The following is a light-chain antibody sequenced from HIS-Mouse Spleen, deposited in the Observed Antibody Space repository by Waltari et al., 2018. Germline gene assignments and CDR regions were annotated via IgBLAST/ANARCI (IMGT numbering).Light chain of an antibody. V-gene: IGKV3-20*01. CDR3: QQYGSSLRIT. CDR1: QSVSSSY. Sequence: TQSPGTLSLSPGERATLSCRASQSVSSSYLAWYQQKPGQAPRLLIYGASSRATGIPDRFSGSGSGTDFTLTISRLEPEDFAVYYCQQYGSSLRITFGQGTRLEIK. J-gene: IGKJ5*01. CDR2: GAS.